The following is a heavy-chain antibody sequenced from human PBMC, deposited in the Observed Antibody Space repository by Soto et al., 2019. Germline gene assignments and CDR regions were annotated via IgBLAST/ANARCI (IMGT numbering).Heavy chain of an antibody. D-gene: IGHD3-22*01. V-gene: IGHV4-30-4*01. CDR1: GGSISSGDYY. CDR3: ASGTYYYDSSGYSPFDY. Sequence: SETLSLTCTVSGGSISSGDYYWSWIRQPPGKGLEWIGYIYYSGSTYYNPSLKSRVTISVDTSKNQFSLKLSSVTAADTAVYYCASGTYYYDSSGYSPFDYWGQGTLVTVSS. J-gene: IGHJ4*02. CDR2: IYYSGST.